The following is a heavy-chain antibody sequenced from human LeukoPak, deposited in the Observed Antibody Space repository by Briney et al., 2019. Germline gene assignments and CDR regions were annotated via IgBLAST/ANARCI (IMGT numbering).Heavy chain of an antibody. CDR3: ARGVYYYVRH. Sequence: PSETLSLTCTVSGGSISSGNYYWSWIRQPPGKGLEWIGYIYHSGSTYYNPSLKSRVTISVDRSKNQFSLKLSSVTAADTAVYYCARGVYYYVRHWGQGTLVTVSS. J-gene: IGHJ1*01. CDR2: IYHSGST. V-gene: IGHV4-30-2*01. D-gene: IGHD3-10*02. CDR1: GGSISSGNYY.